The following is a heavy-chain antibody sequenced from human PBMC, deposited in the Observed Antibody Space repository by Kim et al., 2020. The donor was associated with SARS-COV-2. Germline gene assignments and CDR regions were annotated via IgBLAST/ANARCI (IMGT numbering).Heavy chain of an antibody. J-gene: IGHJ4*02. CDR2: ISGSGGST. CDR3: ATPYVPPDY. D-gene: IGHD3-10*02. Sequence: VGSLRLSCAASGFTFSSYSISCVRQAPGKGLEWVSAISGSGGSTYYAYSVKGLFTISRDNSKNTLYLQMNSLRAEYTAVYCCATPYVPPDYWGQGTLVT. V-gene: IGHV3-23*01. CDR1: GFTFSSYS.